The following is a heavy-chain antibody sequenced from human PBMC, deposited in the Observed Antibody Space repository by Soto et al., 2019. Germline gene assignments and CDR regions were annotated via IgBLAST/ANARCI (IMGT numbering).Heavy chain of an antibody. D-gene: IGHD6-6*01. V-gene: IGHV4-59*01. CDR3: ARVRLVRDYYYGMDV. J-gene: IGHJ6*02. CDR1: GGSISIYY. CDR2: IYYSGST. Sequence: SETLSLTCTVSGGSISIYYWSLIRQPPGKGLEWIGYIYYSGSTNYNPSLKSRVTISVDTSKNQFSLKLSSVTAADTEVYYCARVRLVRDYYYGMDVWGQGTTVTVSS.